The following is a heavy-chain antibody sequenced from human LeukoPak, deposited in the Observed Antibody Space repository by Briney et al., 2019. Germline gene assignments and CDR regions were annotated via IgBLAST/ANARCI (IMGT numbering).Heavy chain of an antibody. V-gene: IGHV4-34*01. CDR2: INYGGAT. Sequence: PSETLPLTCSVSAGSFSGYFWTWIRQPPGKGLEWIGDINYGGATNYNPSLQSRATISIDTSRSQFALTLTSATAADTALYFCARGVRFKNNHFGPWGQGILVTVSS. CDR1: AGSFSGYF. CDR3: ARGVRFKNNHFGP. D-gene: IGHD2/OR15-2a*01. J-gene: IGHJ5*02.